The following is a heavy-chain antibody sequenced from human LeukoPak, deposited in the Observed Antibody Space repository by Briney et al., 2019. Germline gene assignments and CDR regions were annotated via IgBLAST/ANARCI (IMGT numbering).Heavy chain of an antibody. J-gene: IGHJ4*02. D-gene: IGHD1-14*01. V-gene: IGHV3-74*01. CDR2: INGDGRST. CDR1: GFTFSSQW. CDR3: ANNQRAPVDY. Sequence: SGGSLRLSCAASGFTFSSQWMHWVRQAPGKGLVWVSRINGDGRSTHYADSVEGRFTISRDNAKNTLYLQMNSLRADDTAVYYRANNQRAPVDYWGQGTLVTVSS.